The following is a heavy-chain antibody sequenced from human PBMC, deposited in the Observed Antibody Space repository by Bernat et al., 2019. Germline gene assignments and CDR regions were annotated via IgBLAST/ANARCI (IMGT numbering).Heavy chain of an antibody. J-gene: IGHJ4*02. Sequence: EVQLVESGGGLVQPGGSLRLSCAASGFTVSSNYMSWVRQAPGKGLEWVSVLYSGGSIYYADSVKGRFTISRDNSKNTLYLQMISLRAEDTAVYYCARIDSSGYYYDWDQGTLVTVSS. V-gene: IGHV3-66*01. CDR3: ARIDSSGYYYD. CDR2: LYSGGSI. D-gene: IGHD3-22*01. CDR1: GFTVSSNY.